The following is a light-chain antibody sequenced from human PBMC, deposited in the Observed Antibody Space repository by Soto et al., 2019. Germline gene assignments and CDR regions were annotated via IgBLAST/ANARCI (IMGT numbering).Light chain of an antibody. J-gene: IGKJ5*01. CDR1: QSVSSN. CDR3: QQYNNWPPEWIT. CDR2: GAS. V-gene: IGKV3-15*01. Sequence: EIVMTQSPATLSVSPGERATLSCRASQSVSSNLAWYQQKPGQAPRLLIYGASTRATGIPARFSGSGSGTEFTLTISSLQSEDFAVYYCQQYNNWPPEWITFGQGTRLEIK.